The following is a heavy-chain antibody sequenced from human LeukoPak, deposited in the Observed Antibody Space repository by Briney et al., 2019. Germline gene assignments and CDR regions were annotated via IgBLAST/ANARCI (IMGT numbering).Heavy chain of an antibody. Sequence: GGSLRLSCAASGLAVSDNYMNWVRQAPGKGLEWVSIIYSSGNTYYADSVKGRFTISRDDSKNTLYLQMNSLRAEDTALYYCAGGGNLFDYWGQGTLVTVSS. CDR2: IYSSGNT. V-gene: IGHV3-53*01. CDR3: AGGGNLFDY. D-gene: IGHD2-15*01. CDR1: GLAVSDNY. J-gene: IGHJ4*02.